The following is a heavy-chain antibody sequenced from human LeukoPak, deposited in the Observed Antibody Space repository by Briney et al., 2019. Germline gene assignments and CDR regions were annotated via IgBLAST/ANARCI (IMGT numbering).Heavy chain of an antibody. CDR3: AKDIGGHDY. J-gene: IGHJ4*02. Sequence: GRSLRLSCSASGFTFDDYAMHWVRQAPGKGLEWVSGISWNSGSIGYADSVKGRFTISRDNAKNSLYLQMNSLRAEDTALYYCAKDIGGHDYWGQGTLVTVSS. D-gene: IGHD4-23*01. CDR2: ISWNSGSI. V-gene: IGHV3-9*01. CDR1: GFTFDDYA.